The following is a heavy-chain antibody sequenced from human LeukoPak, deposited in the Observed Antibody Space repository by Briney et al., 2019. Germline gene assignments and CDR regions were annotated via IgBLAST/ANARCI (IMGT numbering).Heavy chain of an antibody. CDR1: GFTFSSYG. Sequence: PGGSLRLSCAASGFTFSSYGMHWVRQAPGKGLEWVAFIRYDGSNKYYADSVKGRFTISRDNSKNTLYLQMNSLRAEDTAVYYCARQRFLEWLFVGGDVDYWGQGTLVTVSS. V-gene: IGHV3-30*02. J-gene: IGHJ4*02. CDR2: IRYDGSNK. D-gene: IGHD3-3*01. CDR3: ARQRFLEWLFVGGDVDY.